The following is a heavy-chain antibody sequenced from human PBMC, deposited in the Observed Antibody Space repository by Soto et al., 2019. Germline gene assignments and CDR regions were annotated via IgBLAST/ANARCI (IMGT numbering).Heavy chain of an antibody. D-gene: IGHD2-2*01. CDR3: TKNLDATSWYYFDY. V-gene: IGHV3-23*01. J-gene: IGHJ4*02. Sequence: HPGGSLRLSCATSGFTFTDYVMTWVRQAPGKGLEWVSSIDGRGDTIYSADSVKGRLTISRDNSKNTLYLQMDSLRAEDTAMYYCTKNLDATSWYYFDYWGLGTLVTVSS. CDR2: IDGRGDTI. CDR1: GFTFTDYV.